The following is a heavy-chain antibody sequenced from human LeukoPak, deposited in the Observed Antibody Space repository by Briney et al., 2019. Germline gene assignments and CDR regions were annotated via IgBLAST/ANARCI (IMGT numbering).Heavy chain of an antibody. CDR3: ARAQVVTAMIDY. Sequence: SETLSLTCAVSGGSISSGGYSWRWIRQPPGKGLEWIGYIYHSGSTYYNPSLKSRVTISVDRSKNQFSLKLSSVTAADTAVYYCARAQVVTAMIDYWGQGTLVTVSS. V-gene: IGHV4-30-2*01. D-gene: IGHD2-21*02. J-gene: IGHJ4*02. CDR1: GGSISSGGYS. CDR2: IYHSGST.